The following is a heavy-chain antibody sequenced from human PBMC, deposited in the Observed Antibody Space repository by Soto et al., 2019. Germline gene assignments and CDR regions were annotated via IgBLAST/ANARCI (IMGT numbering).Heavy chain of an antibody. J-gene: IGHJ5*02. V-gene: IGHV3-9*01. CDR2: ISWDSAIL. D-gene: IGHD3-22*01. Sequence: EVQLVESGGALVQPGGSLRLSCIASGFTFGDHAMHWVREVPGRCLEWVSGISWDSAILDYGASVQGRFTISRDNAKNSLYLQMNSLRAEDTAVYYCVGGGDSSDPWGQGSLVTVSP. CDR3: VGGGDSSDP. CDR1: GFTFGDHA.